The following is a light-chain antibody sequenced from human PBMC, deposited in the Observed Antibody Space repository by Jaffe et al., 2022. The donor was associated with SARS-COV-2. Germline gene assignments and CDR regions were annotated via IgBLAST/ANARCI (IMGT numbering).Light chain of an antibody. CDR3: QQSYSTPRT. J-gene: IGKJ1*01. CDR1: QSITNY. CDR2: AAS. Sequence: DIQMTQSPSSLSASVGDRVTITCRASQSITNYLNWYQHKPGKAPKLLIYAASSLQSGVPSRFSGSGYGTDFTLTISSLQPEDFATYYCQQSYSTPRTFGQGTKVESK. V-gene: IGKV1-39*01.